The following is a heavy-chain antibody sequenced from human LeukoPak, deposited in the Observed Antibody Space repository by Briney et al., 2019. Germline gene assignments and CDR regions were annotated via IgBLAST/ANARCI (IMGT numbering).Heavy chain of an antibody. V-gene: IGHV4-59*08. CDR2: IYYSGST. CDR3: ARQPLSYSSGWYAAWFDP. Sequence: TSETLSLTCAVYGASFSGYYWSWIRQPPGKGLEWIGYIYYSGSTNYNPSLKSRVTISVDTSKNQFSLKLSSVTAADTAVYYCARQPLSYSSGWYAAWFDPWGQGTLVTVSS. J-gene: IGHJ5*02. CDR1: GASFSGYY. D-gene: IGHD6-19*01.